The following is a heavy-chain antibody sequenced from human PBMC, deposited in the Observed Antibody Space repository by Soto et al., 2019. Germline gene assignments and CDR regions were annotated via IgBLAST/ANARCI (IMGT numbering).Heavy chain of an antibody. J-gene: IGHJ1*01. Sequence: PGGSLRLSCAASGFTFSGSAMHWVRQASGKGLEWVGRIRSKANSYATAYAASVKGRFTISRDDSKNTAYLQMNSLKTEDTAVYYCTRQPPPRLSEQWLDRDQYFQHWGQGTLVTVSS. CDR3: TRQPPPRLSEQWLDRDQYFQH. D-gene: IGHD6-19*01. CDR2: IRSKANSYAT. V-gene: IGHV3-73*01. CDR1: GFTFSGSA.